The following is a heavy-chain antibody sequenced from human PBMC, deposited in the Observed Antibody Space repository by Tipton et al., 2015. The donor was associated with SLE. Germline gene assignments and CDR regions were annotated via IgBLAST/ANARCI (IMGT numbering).Heavy chain of an antibody. CDR2: IYYSGST. J-gene: IGHJ4*02. V-gene: IGHV4-59*11. D-gene: IGHD3-10*01. Sequence: PGLVKPSETLSLTCTVSGGSISSHYWSWIRQPPGKGLEWIGYIYYSGSTNYNPSLKSRVTISVDTSKNQFSLKLSSVTAADTAVYYCAYGSGSNFDYWGQGTLVTVSS. CDR3: AYGSGSNFDY. CDR1: GGSISSHY.